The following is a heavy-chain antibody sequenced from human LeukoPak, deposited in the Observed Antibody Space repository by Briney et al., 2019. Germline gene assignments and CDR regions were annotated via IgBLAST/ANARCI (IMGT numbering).Heavy chain of an antibody. Sequence: SSETLSLTCTVSGGSISSSSYYWGWIRQPPGKGLEWIGTIYYRGGTYYNPSLKSRVTISVDTSKKQFSLKLSSVTAADTAVYYCARHEAAYCGGDCYLRAFDIWGQGTMVTVSS. D-gene: IGHD2-21*02. V-gene: IGHV4-39*01. CDR1: GGSISSSSYY. CDR3: ARHEAAYCGGDCYLRAFDI. J-gene: IGHJ3*02. CDR2: IYYRGGT.